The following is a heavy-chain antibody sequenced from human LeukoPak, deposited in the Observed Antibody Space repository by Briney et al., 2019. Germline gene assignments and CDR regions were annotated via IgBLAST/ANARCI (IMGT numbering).Heavy chain of an antibody. V-gene: IGHV3-23*01. CDR1: GFPFSSYA. D-gene: IGHD3-10*01. Sequence: PGGSLTLSCAASGFPFSSYAMSWLRQAPGKGLEWVSAISGSGGITYYADPVKGRFTISRDNSKNKLYLQMNSLRAEDTAVYYSATTYGSGSYYTDYWGQGTLVTVSS. CDR3: ATTYGSGSYYTDY. CDR2: ISGSGGIT. J-gene: IGHJ4*02.